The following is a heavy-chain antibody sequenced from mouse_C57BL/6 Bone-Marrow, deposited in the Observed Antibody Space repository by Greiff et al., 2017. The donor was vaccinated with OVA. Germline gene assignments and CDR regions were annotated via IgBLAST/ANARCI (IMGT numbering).Heavy chain of an antibody. Sequence: EVMLVESGGDLVKPGGSLKLSCAASGFTFSSYGMSWVRQTPDKRLEWVATISSGGSYTYYPDSVKGRFTISRDNAKNTLYLQMSSLKSEDTAMYYCARDYYGSSSAYWGQGTLVTVSA. CDR2: ISSGGSYT. J-gene: IGHJ3*01. CDR1: GFTFSSYG. V-gene: IGHV5-6*01. D-gene: IGHD1-1*01. CDR3: ARDYYGSSSAY.